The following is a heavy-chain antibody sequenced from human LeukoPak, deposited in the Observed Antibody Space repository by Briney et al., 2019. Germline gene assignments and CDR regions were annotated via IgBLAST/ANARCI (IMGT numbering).Heavy chain of an antibody. D-gene: IGHD3/OR15-3a*01. CDR1: RFRVSAYY. J-gene: IGHJ5*02. V-gene: IGHV3-66*03. Sequence: GGALRLSCALSRFRVSAYYMSCGREAPGKGLEWVGLIRDSGEAFYADFARGRFAISRDESENTLYLQMNSLRVEDTAVYFCARDRAANQDWVEFDPWGQGTPVIVSS. CDR3: ARDRAANQDWVEFDP. CDR2: IRDSGEA.